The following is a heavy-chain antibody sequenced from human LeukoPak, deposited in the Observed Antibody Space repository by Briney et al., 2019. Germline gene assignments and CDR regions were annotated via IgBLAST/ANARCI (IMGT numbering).Heavy chain of an antibody. CDR1: GGSISSYY. CDR2: VYYSGST. CDR3: ARGYSSSSLYFDS. V-gene: IGHV4-59*01. J-gene: IGHJ4*02. D-gene: IGHD6-6*01. Sequence: PSETLSLTCTVSGGSISSYYWSWIRQPPGKGLEWIGYVYYSGSTDYNPSLKSRVTISVDTSKNQFSLNLSSVTAADTAVYYCARGYSSSSLYFDSWGQGTLVTVSS.